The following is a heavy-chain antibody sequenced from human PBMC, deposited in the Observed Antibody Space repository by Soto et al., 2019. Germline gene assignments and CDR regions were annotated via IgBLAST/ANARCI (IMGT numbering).Heavy chain of an antibody. Sequence: QVQLVESGGGVVQPGRSLRLSCAASGFTFSNYGMHWVRQAPGKGLEWVAVISYDGSNKYYADSVKGRFTISRDNSKNELYLQMSSLRVEDTAMYYCAKNPGYNSGWYSIDYWGQGTLVTVSS. CDR2: ISYDGSNK. D-gene: IGHD6-19*01. V-gene: IGHV3-30*18. J-gene: IGHJ4*02. CDR3: AKNPGYNSGWYSIDY. CDR1: GFTFSNYG.